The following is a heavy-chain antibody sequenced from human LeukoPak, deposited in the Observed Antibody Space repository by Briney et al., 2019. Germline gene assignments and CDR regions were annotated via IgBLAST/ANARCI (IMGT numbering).Heavy chain of an antibody. CDR1: GFTFRNYV. D-gene: IGHD3-16*02. Sequence: PGGSLRLSCAASGFTFRNYVIHWVRQAPGKGLEWVAVTSSDLNVKLYADSVKGRFTISRDNSRSTLYLQMNSLRPEDTAIYYCAKGLSDRVYWYFDLWGRGSLVTVSS. J-gene: IGHJ2*01. CDR2: TSSDLNVK. CDR3: AKGLSDRVYWYFDL. V-gene: IGHV3-30*18.